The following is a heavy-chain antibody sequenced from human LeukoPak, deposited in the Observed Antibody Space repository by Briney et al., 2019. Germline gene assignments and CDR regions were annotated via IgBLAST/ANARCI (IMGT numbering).Heavy chain of an antibody. V-gene: IGHV3-48*04. CDR1: GFTFSSYS. CDR3: ARNDYGSGSYKY. J-gene: IGHJ4*02. D-gene: IGHD3-10*01. CDR2: ISSSGSTI. Sequence: GGSLRLSCAASGFTFSSYSMNWVRQAPGKGLEWVSYISSSGSTIYYADSVKGRFTISRDNAKNSLYLQMNSLRAEDTAVYYCARNDYGSGSYKYWGQGSLVTVSS.